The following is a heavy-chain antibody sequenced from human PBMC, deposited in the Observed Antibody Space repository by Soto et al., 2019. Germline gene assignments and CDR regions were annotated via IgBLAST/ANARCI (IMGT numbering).Heavy chain of an antibody. V-gene: IGHV5-51*01. Sequence: PGESLKISCKGSGYTFTNYWIGWVRQMPGKGLEWMGIIYPGDSDTRYSPSFQGQVTISADKSISTAYLQWSSLKASDTAMYYCARFILRRQQLVHVNGMDVWGQGTTITVSS. D-gene: IGHD6-13*01. CDR3: ARFILRRQQLVHVNGMDV. J-gene: IGHJ6*02. CDR2: IYPGDSDT. CDR1: GYTFTNYW.